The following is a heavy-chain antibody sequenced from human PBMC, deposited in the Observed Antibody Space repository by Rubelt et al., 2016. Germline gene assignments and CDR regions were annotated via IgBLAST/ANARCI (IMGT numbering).Heavy chain of an antibody. Sequence: QLQLQESGPGLVKPSETLSLTCTVSGGSISSSSFYWGWIRQPPGKGLEWIGTIYYSGSTYYNPSLRSRLTISIDTSKNQFALKLSSVTAADTAVYYCAKMTTVTCFDCWGQGTLVTVSS. J-gene: IGHJ4*02. D-gene: IGHD4-17*01. CDR1: GGSISSSSFY. CDR3: AKMTTVTCFDC. V-gene: IGHV4-39*01. CDR2: IYYSGST.